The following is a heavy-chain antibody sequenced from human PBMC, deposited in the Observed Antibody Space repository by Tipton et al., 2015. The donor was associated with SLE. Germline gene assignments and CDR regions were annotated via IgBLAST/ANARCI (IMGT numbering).Heavy chain of an antibody. CDR3: ARRCQYQLLR. Sequence: TLSLTCAVYGGSFSGYYWSWIRQPPGKGLEWIGEINHSGSTNYNPSLKSRVTLSVDTSKNQFSLKLSSVTAADTAVYYCARRCQYQLLRWGQGTLVAVAT. V-gene: IGHV4-34*01. CDR1: GGSFSGYY. D-gene: IGHD2-2*01. CDR2: INHSGST. J-gene: IGHJ4*02.